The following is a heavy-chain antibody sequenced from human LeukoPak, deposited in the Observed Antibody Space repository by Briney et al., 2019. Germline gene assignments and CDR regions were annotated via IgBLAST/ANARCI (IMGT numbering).Heavy chain of an antibody. J-gene: IGHJ4*02. V-gene: IGHV3-21*01. Sequence: GGSLRLSCAASGFTFSSYAMNWVRQAPGKGLEWVSSISTSSSYIYYAVSVKGRFTISRDNAKNSLYLQMNSLRAEDTAVYYCARGYDFGSGSFFDYWGQGTLVTVSS. D-gene: IGHD3-10*01. CDR2: ISTSSSYI. CDR1: GFTFSSYA. CDR3: ARGYDFGSGSFFDY.